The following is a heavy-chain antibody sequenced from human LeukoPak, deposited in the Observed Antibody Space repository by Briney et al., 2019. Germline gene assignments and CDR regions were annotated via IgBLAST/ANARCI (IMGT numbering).Heavy chain of an antibody. Sequence: NPSETLSLICAVYGGSFSGYYWSWIRQPPGKGLEWIGEINHSGSTSYNPSLESRVTISVDTSLNQFSLKLSSVTAADTAVYYCARLPNCTNGVCSMSDYWGQGTLVTVSS. CDR1: GGSFSGYY. CDR2: INHSGST. D-gene: IGHD2-8*01. V-gene: IGHV4-34*01. J-gene: IGHJ4*02. CDR3: ARLPNCTNGVCSMSDY.